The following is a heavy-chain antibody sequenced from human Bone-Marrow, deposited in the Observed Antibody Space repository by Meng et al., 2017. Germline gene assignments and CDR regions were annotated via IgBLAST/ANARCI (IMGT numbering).Heavy chain of an antibody. CDR2: IYYSGTT. Sequence: QAPLQESGPGLVKPSQTLSLTCTVSGGSISSGGYYWSWIRQHPGKGLEWIGYIYYSGTTYYNPSLSSLVTISVDTSKNQFSLNLSSVTAAGTAVYYCARDIRQGGNIWFDPWGQGTLVTVSS. D-gene: IGHD3-16*01. J-gene: IGHJ5*02. CDR3: ARDIRQGGNIWFDP. CDR1: GGSISSGGYY. V-gene: IGHV4-31*01.